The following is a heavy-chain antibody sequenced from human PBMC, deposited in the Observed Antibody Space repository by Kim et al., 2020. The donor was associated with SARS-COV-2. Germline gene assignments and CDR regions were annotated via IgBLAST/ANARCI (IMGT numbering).Heavy chain of an antibody. D-gene: IGHD3-3*01. V-gene: IGHV3-33*06. Sequence: GGSLRLSCAASGFTFSSDGMHGVRQAPGKGLEWVAVIWYDGSNKYYADSVKGRFTISRDNSKNTLYLQMNSLRAEDTAVYYCAKDPEYYDFWSGYLGNPGPENYYGMDVWGQGTTVTVSS. CDR3: AKDPEYYDFWSGYLGNPGPENYYGMDV. CDR1: GFTFSSDG. J-gene: IGHJ6*02. CDR2: IWYDGSNK.